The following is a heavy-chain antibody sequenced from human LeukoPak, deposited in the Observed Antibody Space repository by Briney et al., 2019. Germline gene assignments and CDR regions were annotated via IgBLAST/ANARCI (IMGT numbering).Heavy chain of an antibody. V-gene: IGHV3-23*01. CDR2: LSGGGGST. D-gene: IGHD6-25*01. CDR3: AKVGVKSGWDAFDI. J-gene: IGHJ3*02. CDR1: GFTFSSYA. Sequence: GGSLRLSCAASGFTFSSYAMSWVRQAPGKGLEWVFALSGGGGSTDYADSVKGRFTISRDNSKNTLSLQMNSLRADDTAVYYCAKVGVKSGWDAFDIWGQGTMVTVSS.